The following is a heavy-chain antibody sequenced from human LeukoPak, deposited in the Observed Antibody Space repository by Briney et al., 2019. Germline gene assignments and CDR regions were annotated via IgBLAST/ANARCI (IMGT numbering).Heavy chain of an antibody. J-gene: IGHJ6*02. V-gene: IGHV5-10-1*01. CDR1: GYTFTRYW. D-gene: IGHD5/OR15-5a*01. CDR3: ARIGYGWDSVALYYYDMDV. CDR2: IDPSDSYT. Sequence: GEALKISCKGSGYTFTRYWIIWVRPMPGKGLEWMGRIDPSDSYTNYSPSFEGHVTISADKSISTAYLQWSSLEASDTAMDYCARIGYGWDSVALYYYDMDVWGQGTMVTVSS.